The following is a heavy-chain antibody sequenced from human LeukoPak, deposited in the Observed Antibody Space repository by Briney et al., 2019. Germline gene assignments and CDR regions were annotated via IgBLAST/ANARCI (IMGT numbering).Heavy chain of an antibody. V-gene: IGHV3-20*04. CDR2: LNWNGGST. J-gene: IGHJ4*02. D-gene: IGHD3-22*01. CDR1: GFTFDDYG. Sequence: PGGSLRLSCAASGFTFDDYGMSWARQAPGKGLEWVSGLNWNGGSTGYADSLKGRFTISRDNAKNSLYLQMNSLRAEDTALYYCARDLTTYYDSIPPSYFDYWGQGTLVTVSS. CDR3: ARDLTTYYDSIPPSYFDY.